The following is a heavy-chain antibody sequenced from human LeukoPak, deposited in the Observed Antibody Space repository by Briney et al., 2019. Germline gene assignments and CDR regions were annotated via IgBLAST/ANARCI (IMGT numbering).Heavy chain of an antibody. Sequence: GASVKVSCKASGYTFTSYGISWVRQAPGQGLEWMGWISAYNVNTNYAQKLQGRVTMTTDTSTSTAYMELRSLRSDDTAVYFCAREARDDILSGYYPYYFDYWGQGTLVTVSS. J-gene: IGHJ4*02. CDR2: ISAYNVNT. V-gene: IGHV1-18*01. CDR3: AREARDDILSGYYPYYFDY. D-gene: IGHD3-9*01. CDR1: GYTFTSYG.